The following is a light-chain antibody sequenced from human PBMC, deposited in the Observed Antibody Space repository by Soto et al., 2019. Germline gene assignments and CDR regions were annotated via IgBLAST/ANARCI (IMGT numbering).Light chain of an antibody. Sequence: DIQMTQSPSSVSASVGDRVTITCRASQGISSWLAWYQQKPGKAPKLLMYAASTLEVGVPSRFSGRGSGTHFTLTISSLQPEDFATYYCQQSNSFPFTFGQGTRLEMK. CDR1: QGISSW. J-gene: IGKJ5*01. CDR2: AAS. CDR3: QQSNSFPFT. V-gene: IGKV1-12*02.